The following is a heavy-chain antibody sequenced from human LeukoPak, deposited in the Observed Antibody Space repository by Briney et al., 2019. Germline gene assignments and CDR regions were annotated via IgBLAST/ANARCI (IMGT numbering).Heavy chain of an antibody. CDR1: GFTFSSYG. V-gene: IGHV3-30*02. D-gene: IGHD2-2*01. CDR2: IRYDGSNK. CDR3: AKVVVPAAVVGYYYYYMDV. J-gene: IGHJ6*03. Sequence: GGSLXLSCAASGFTFSSYGMHWVRQAPGKGLEWVAFIRYDGSNKYYADSVKGRFTISRDNSKNTLYLQMNSLRAEDTAVYYCAKVVVPAAVVGYYYYYMDVWGKGTTVTVSS.